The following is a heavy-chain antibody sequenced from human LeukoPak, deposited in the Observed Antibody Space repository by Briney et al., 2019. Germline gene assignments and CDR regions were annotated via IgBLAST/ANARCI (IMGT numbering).Heavy chain of an antibody. J-gene: IGHJ4*02. V-gene: IGHV3-33*06. CDR1: GFTFSSYG. CDR2: IWYDGSNK. CDR3: AKDAYEYSSSFVLDY. Sequence: GGSLRLSCAASGFTFSSYGMHWVRQAPGKGLEWVAVIWYDGSNKYYADSVKGRFTISRDNSKNTLYLQMNSLRAEDTAVYYCAKDAYEYSSSFVLDYWGQGTLVTVSS. D-gene: IGHD6-6*01.